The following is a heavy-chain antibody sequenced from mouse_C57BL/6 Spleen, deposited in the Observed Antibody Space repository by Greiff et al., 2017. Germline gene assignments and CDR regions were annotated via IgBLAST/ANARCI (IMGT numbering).Heavy chain of an antibody. J-gene: IGHJ1*03. V-gene: IGHV1-18*01. CDR2: INPNNGGT. Sequence: EVQLQQSGPELVKPGASVKIPCKASGYTFTDYNMDWVKQSHGKSLEWIGDINPNNGGTIYNQKFKGKATLTVDKSSSTAYMELRSLTSEDTAVYYCATFGGYDYDDWYFDVWGTGTTVTVSS. CDR1: GYTFTDYN. D-gene: IGHD2-4*01. CDR3: ATFGGYDYDDWYFDV.